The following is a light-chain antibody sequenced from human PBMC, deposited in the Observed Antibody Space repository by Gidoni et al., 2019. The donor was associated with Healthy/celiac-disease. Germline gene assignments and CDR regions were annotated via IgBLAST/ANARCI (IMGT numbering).Light chain of an antibody. J-gene: IGKJ1*01. V-gene: IGKV3D-20*01. Sequence: EIVLTQSPATLSLSPGERATLSCGASQSVSSSYLAWYQQKPGLAPRLLSGRGSGTDFTLTISRLEPEDFAVYYCQQYGSSRTWTFGQGTKVEIK. CDR1: QSVSSSY. CDR3: QQYGSSRTWT.